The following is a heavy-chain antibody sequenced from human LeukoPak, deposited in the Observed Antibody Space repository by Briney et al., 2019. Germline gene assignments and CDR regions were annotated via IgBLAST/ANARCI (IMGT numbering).Heavy chain of an antibody. CDR3: AKFRAAAGPRGFDY. CDR1: GFTFSSYA. Sequence: GGSLRLSCAASGFTFSSYAMTWVRQAPGKGMEWVSTLSGSGSNTYYADSVKGRFSISRGNSQSTLYLQMNSLRAEDTAVYYCAKFRAAAGPRGFDYWGQGTLVTVSS. D-gene: IGHD6-13*01. V-gene: IGHV3-23*01. CDR2: LSGSGSNT. J-gene: IGHJ4*02.